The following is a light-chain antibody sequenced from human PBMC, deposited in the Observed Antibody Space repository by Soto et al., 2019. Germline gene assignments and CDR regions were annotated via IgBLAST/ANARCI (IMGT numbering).Light chain of an antibody. J-gene: IGLJ1*01. CDR3: SSYAVSSNYV. Sequence: QSALTQPPSASGSPGQSVTISCTGTSSDVGGYNSVSWYQHHPGKAPKLMIYEVSKRPSGVPDRFSGSKSANTASLTVSGLQAEDEADYYCSSYAVSSNYVFGTGTKLTVL. CDR2: EVS. CDR1: SSDVGGYNS. V-gene: IGLV2-8*01.